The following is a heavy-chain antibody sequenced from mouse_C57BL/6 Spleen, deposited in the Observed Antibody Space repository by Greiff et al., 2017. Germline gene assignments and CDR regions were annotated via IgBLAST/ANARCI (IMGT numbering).Heavy chain of an antibody. CDR3: TPLCCDSSYPV. D-gene: IGHD1-1*01. J-gene: IGHJ1*03. V-gene: IGHV14-4*01. Sequence: VQLQQPGAELVRPGASVKLSCTASGFNIKDDYMHWVKQRPEQGLEWIGWIDPENGDTEYASKFQGKATITADTSSNTAYLQLSSLTSEDTAVFYCTPLCCDSSYPVWGTGTTVTVSS. CDR1: GFNIKDDY. CDR2: IDPENGDT.